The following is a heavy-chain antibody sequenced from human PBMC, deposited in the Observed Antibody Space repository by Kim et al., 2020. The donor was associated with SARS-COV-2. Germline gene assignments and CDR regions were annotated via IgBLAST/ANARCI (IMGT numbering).Heavy chain of an antibody. CDR3: ASVVRGYIYGECDY. D-gene: IGHD5-18*01. J-gene: IGHJ4*02. Sequence: GGSLRLSCVASGSTSTSYGMSWVRQAPGKGLECVASISGSGGSSYYVDSVKGRFTISRDKSKNTLYLEMNNLGVEDTAIYYCASVVRGYIYGECDYWGQGTLVTVSS. V-gene: IGHV3-23*01. CDR1: GSTSTSYG. CDR2: ISGSGGSS.